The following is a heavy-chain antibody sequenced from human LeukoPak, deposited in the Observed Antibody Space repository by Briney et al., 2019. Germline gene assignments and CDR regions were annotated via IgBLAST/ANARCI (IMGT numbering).Heavy chain of an antibody. J-gene: IGHJ5*02. CDR2: MNPNSGNT. CDR3: ARGPNKSDGGNSGSAWFDP. Sequence: YXINWVRQATGQGLEWMGWMNPNSGNTGYAQKFQGRVTMTRNTSISTAYMELSSLRSEDTAVYYCARGPNKSDGGNSGSAWFDPWGQGTLVTVSS. D-gene: IGHD4-23*01. V-gene: IGHV1-8*01. CDR1: YX.